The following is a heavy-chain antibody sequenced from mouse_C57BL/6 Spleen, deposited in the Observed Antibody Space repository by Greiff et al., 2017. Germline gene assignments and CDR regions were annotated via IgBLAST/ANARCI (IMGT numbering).Heavy chain of an antibody. J-gene: IGHJ2*01. CDR1: GYTFTSYW. CDR3: ARDRVDCYHYFDY. V-gene: IGHV1-53*01. D-gene: IGHD2-3*01. CDR2: INPSNGGT. Sequence: QVQLQQPGTELVKPGASVKLSCKASGYTFTSYWMHWVKQRPGQGLEWIGNINPSNGGTNYNEKFKRKATLPVDKSSSTAYMQLSSLTSEDSAVYYCARDRVDCYHYFDYWGQGTTLTVSS.